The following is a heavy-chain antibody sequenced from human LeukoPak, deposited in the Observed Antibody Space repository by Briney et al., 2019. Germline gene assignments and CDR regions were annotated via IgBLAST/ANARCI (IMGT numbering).Heavy chain of an antibody. CDR3: AKVLWFGELLQGLDY. J-gene: IGHJ4*02. CDR2: ISYDGSSK. Sequence: GGSLRLSCAASGFTFSSYGMHWVRQAPGKGLEWVAVISYDGSSKYYADSVKGRFTNSRDNSKNTLYLQMNSLRAEDTAVYYCAKVLWFGELLQGLDYWGQGTLVTVSS. D-gene: IGHD3-10*01. V-gene: IGHV3-30*18. CDR1: GFTFSSYG.